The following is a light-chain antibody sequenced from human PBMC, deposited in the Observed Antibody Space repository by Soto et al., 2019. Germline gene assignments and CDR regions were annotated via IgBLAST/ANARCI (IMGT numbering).Light chain of an antibody. Sequence: EIVLTQSPGTLSLSPGERATLSCRSSQSVSSNYLAWYQQKPDQAPRLVIYDVSGRATGIPDRFSGSGSGTDFTLTISRLEPEDVAVYYCQQYGSSPTFGQGTKVEIK. J-gene: IGKJ1*01. V-gene: IGKV3-20*01. CDR1: QSVSSNY. CDR3: QQYGSSPT. CDR2: DVS.